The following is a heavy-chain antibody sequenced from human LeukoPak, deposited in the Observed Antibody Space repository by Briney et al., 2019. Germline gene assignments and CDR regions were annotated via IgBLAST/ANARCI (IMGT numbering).Heavy chain of an antibody. CDR3: AKDRTRDGDYGTRFDY. J-gene: IGHJ4*02. D-gene: IGHD4-17*01. V-gene: IGHV3-53*01. CDR2: MYTGGST. Sequence: GGSLRLSCAASGFTISTNYMSWVRQAPGKGLEWVSVMYTGGSTYYADSVKGRFTISRDNSKNTLYLQMKSLRVEDTAVYYCAKDRTRDGDYGTRFDYWGQGTLVTVSS. CDR1: GFTISTNY.